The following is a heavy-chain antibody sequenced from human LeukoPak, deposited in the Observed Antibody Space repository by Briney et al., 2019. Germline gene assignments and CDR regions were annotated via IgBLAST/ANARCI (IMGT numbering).Heavy chain of an antibody. V-gene: IGHV3-30-3*01. Sequence: GGSLRLSCAASGFTFTSYAMHRVRQAPGKGLEWVAVISYDGSNKYYADSMKGRFTISRDNSKNTLYLQMNSLRAEDTAVYYCASEGTKDHWGQGTLVTVSS. CDR2: ISYDGSNK. CDR1: GFTFTSYA. J-gene: IGHJ4*02. CDR3: ASEGTKDH. D-gene: IGHD1-7*01.